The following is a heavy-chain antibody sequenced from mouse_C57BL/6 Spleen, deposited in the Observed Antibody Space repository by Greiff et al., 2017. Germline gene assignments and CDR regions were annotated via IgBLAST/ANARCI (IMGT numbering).Heavy chain of an antibody. CDR2: IYPGDGDT. J-gene: IGHJ4*01. V-gene: IGHV1-82*01. CDR3: ASPYYDYPYYAMDY. D-gene: IGHD2-4*01. CDR1: GYAFSSSW. Sequence: VQLQQSGPELVKPGASVKISCKASGYAFSSSWMNWVKQRPGKGLEWIGRIYPGDGDTNYNGKFKGKATLTADKSSSTAYMQLSSLTSEDSAVYFCASPYYDYPYYAMDYWGQGTSVTVSS.